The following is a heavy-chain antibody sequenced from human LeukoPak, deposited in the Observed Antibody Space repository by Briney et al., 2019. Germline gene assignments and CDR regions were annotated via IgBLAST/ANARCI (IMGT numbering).Heavy chain of an antibody. D-gene: IGHD6-6*01. V-gene: IGHV1-46*01. CDR1: GYTFTSYY. CDR2: INPSGGST. J-gene: IGHJ3*02. Sequence: ASVKVSCKASGYTFTSYYMHWVRQAPGQGLGWMGIINPSGGSTSYAQKFQGRVTMTRDTSTSTVYMELSSLRSEDTAVYYCAREVEYRGSSGSVFDIWGKGTRVTVSS. CDR3: AREVEYRGSSGSVFDI.